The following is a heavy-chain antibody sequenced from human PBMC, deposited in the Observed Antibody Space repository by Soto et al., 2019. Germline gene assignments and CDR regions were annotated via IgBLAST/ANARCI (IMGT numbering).Heavy chain of an antibody. Sequence: SGPTLVNPTRSLTLTYSVSGFSLSTGGMCVGWIRQHPGKALEWLALIDWYDETFYSTSLKTRLCISKDTSTNLVVLSMANMVPVDTGTCSCARTPIRYVDLYYNMDFWGQGTTVTVSS. V-gene: IGHV2-70*01. J-gene: IGHJ6*02. CDR3: ARTPIRYVDLYYNMDF. D-gene: IGHD3-9*01. CDR2: IDWYDET. CDR1: GFSLSTGGMC.